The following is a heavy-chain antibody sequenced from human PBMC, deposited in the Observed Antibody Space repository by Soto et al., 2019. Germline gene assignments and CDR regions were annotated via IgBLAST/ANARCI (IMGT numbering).Heavy chain of an antibody. J-gene: IGHJ6*02. V-gene: IGHV4-59*01. D-gene: IGHD3-3*01. CDR3: ARGGTQYDFWSGYYGMDV. CDR1: GGSISSYY. Sequence: QVQLQESGPGLVKPSETLSLTCTVSGGSISSYYWSWIRQPPGKGLEWIGYIYYSGSTNYNPSLKSRVTISVDTSKNQFSLKLSSVTAADTAVYYCARGGTQYDFWSGYYGMDVWGQGTTVTVSS. CDR2: IYYSGST.